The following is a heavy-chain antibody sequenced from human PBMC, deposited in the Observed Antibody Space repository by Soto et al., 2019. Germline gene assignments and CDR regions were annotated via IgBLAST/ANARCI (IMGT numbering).Heavy chain of an antibody. Sequence: QVQRVESGGGVVQPGRSLRLSCAASGFTFSHYAMHWVRQAPGKGLEWVALMSYDGSNEYYADSVKGRFTISRDNSKNTRYLQMNSLRAEDTAVYYCAKDGSHNFDYWGQGTLVTVSS. J-gene: IGHJ4*02. CDR3: AKDGSHNFDY. D-gene: IGHD1-26*01. CDR2: MSYDGSNE. CDR1: GFTFSHYA. V-gene: IGHV3-30*18.